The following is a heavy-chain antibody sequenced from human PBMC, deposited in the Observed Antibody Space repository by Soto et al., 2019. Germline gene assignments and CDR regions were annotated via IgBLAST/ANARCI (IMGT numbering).Heavy chain of an antibody. V-gene: IGHV4-39*02. Sequence: SETLSLTCTVSGDSISRRNYYWGWISQPPGKGLEWIGSIYDGGNIYYNPSLKKRVTISVDTSKNHFSLKLTSVTASDTAVYYCAAMSTFFGVRGRFDPWGQGTLVTVSS. D-gene: IGHD3-3*01. CDR1: GDSISRRNYY. CDR2: IYDGGNI. CDR3: AAMSTFFGVRGRFDP. J-gene: IGHJ5*02.